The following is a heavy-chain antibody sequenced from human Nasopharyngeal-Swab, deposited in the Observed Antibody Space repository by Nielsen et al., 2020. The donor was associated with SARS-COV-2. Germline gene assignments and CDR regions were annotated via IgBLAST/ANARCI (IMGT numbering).Heavy chain of an antibody. CDR3: ATAYGSVSSPEY. CDR1: GYTFTSFG. J-gene: IGHJ4*02. D-gene: IGHD3-10*01. V-gene: IGHV1-18*01. Sequence: ASVKVSCKASGYTFTSFGISWVRQAPGQGLEWMGWISSYNGDTRYAHSLQGRITMTTDTSTSTAYLELRSLRSDDTAMYYCATAYGSVSSPEYWGQGTLVTVSS. CDR2: ISSYNGDT.